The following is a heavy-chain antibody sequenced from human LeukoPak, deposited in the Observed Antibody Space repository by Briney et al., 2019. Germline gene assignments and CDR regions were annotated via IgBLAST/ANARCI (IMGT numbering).Heavy chain of an antibody. D-gene: IGHD5/OR15-5a*01. CDR3: ARESTTNDGSGLDY. Sequence: SETLSLTCAVYGGSFSGYYWSWIRQPPGKGLEWIGEINHSGSTNYNPSLKSRVTISVDTSKNQFSLKLSSVTAADTAVYYCARESTTNDGSGLDYWGQGTPVTVSS. J-gene: IGHJ4*02. CDR1: GGSFSGYY. CDR2: INHSGST. V-gene: IGHV4-34*01.